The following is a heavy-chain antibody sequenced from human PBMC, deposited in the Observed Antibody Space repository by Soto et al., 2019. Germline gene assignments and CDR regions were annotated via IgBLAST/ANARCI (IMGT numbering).Heavy chain of an antibody. J-gene: IGHJ3*02. V-gene: IGHV1-2*02. CDR2: INPATGAA. CDR1: GYPVTAYY. CDR3: ARGGGVGVAGSAAFDM. Sequence: QLHLVQSGAVVKKPGASVTVSCSASGYPVTAYYMHWVRQAPGRGLEWMGGINPATGAAKYTQTFQGRVTITRDTSTSTVFMELGGPTSEDTAVFYCARGGGVGVAGSAAFDMWGQGTLVTVSS. D-gene: IGHD3-3*01.